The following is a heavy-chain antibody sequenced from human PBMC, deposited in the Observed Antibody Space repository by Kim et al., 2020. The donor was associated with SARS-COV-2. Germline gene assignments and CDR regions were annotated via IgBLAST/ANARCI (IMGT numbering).Heavy chain of an antibody. D-gene: IGHD1-26*01. Sequence: SETLSLTCTVSGYSISSGYYWGWIRQPPGKGLEWIGSIYHSGSTYYNPSLKSRVTISVDTSKNQFSLKLSSVTAADTAVYYCARMPSPAIVGATTAYYYG. CDR2: IYHSGST. CDR1: GYSISSGYY. V-gene: IGHV4-38-2*02. CDR3: ARMPSPAIVGATTAYYYG. J-gene: IGHJ6*01.